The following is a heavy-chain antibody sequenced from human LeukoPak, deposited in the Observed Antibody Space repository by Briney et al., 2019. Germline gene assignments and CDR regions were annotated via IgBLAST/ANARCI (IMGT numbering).Heavy chain of an antibody. D-gene: IGHD6-19*01. V-gene: IGHV1-18*01. CDR1: GYTFTSYG. CDR2: ISAYNGNT. CDR3: ARDQRYKGIAVAVPEDY. J-gene: IGHJ4*02. Sequence: PWASVKVSCKASGYTFTSYGISWVRQAPGQGLEWMGWISAYNGNTNYAQKLQGRVTMTTDTSTSTAYMELRSLRSDDTAVYYCARDQRYKGIAVAVPEDYWGQGTLVTVSS.